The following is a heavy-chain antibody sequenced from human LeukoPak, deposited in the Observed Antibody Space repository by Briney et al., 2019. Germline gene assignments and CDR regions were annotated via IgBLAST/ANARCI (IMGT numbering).Heavy chain of an antibody. Sequence: KPSETLSLTCTVSGGSISSYYWSWIRQPPGKGLEWIGYIYYSGSTNYNPSLKSRVTISVDTSKNQFSLKLSSVTAADTAVYYCARGVYYFDYWGQGTLVTLSS. CDR1: GGSISSYY. J-gene: IGHJ4*02. CDR3: ARGVYYFDY. V-gene: IGHV4-59*01. CDR2: IYYSGST. D-gene: IGHD2-8*01.